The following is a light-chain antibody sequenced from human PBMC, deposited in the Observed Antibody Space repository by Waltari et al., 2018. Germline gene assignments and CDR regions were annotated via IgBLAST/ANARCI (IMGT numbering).Light chain of an antibody. Sequence: VLTQSPGTLSLSPGERATLSCRASQSVGNYLAWYQQKPGQAPRLLIYHASTRAPGLPDMFGGSGSGTVFSLTISRLEPEDFAVYYCQKYDYLPATFGQGTKVEIK. V-gene: IGKV3-20*01. CDR3: QKYDYLPAT. CDR1: QSVGNY. J-gene: IGKJ1*01. CDR2: HAS.